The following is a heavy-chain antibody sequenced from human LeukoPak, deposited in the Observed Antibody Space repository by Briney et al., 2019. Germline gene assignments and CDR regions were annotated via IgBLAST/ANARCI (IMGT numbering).Heavy chain of an antibody. V-gene: IGHV1-2*02. Sequence: GASVKVSCKASGYTFTGYYMHWVRQAPGQGLEWMGWINPNSGGTNYAQKFQGRVTMTRDTSISTAYMELSRLRSDDTAVYYCARGYGGDYVWGSYEDPSDFDYWGQGTLVTVSS. J-gene: IGHJ4*02. CDR1: GYTFTGYY. CDR3: ARGYGGDYVWGSYEDPSDFDY. CDR2: INPNSGGT. D-gene: IGHD3-16*01.